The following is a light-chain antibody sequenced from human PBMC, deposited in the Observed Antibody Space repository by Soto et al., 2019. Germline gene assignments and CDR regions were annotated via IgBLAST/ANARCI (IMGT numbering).Light chain of an antibody. CDR3: QQRSNWHPQT. V-gene: IGKV3-11*01. CDR1: ESVNNY. Sequence: EVVLTQSPATLSLSPGERATLSCRASESVNNYLAWYQQKPGQAPRLLIYDASNRATGIPARFSGSGSGTDFTLTISSLEPEDFAVYFCQQRSNWHPQTLGQGTKLQIK. J-gene: IGKJ2*01. CDR2: DAS.